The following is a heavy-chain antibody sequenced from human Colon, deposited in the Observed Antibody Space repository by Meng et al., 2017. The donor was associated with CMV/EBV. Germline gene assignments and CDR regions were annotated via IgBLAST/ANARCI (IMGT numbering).Heavy chain of an antibody. CDR1: GVSISSDNW. D-gene: IGHD5-18*01. CDR3: AKIPLGYSLSPLVGLDP. J-gene: IGHJ5*02. Sequence: QVQLQGPSPGLVKPSGTLSLICSVSGVSISSDNWWTWVRQPPGKGLEWIGEIYHSGTTNYNPSLKSRVTISVDKSKNQVSLNLSSVTASDTAVYFCAKIPLGYSLSPLVGLDPWGQGTLVTVSS. V-gene: IGHV4-4*02. CDR2: IYHSGTT.